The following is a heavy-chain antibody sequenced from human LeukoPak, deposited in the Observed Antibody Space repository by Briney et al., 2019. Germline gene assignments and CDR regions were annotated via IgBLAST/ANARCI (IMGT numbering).Heavy chain of an antibody. V-gene: IGHV4-30-2*01. D-gene: IGHD1-26*01. Sequence: PSETLSLTCTVSGGSISSGGYYWSWIRQPPGKGLEWIGYIYHSGSTYYNPSLKSRVTISVDTSKNQFSLKLSPVTAADTVVYYCARDRSEWELQGVYYMDVWGKGTTVTVSS. J-gene: IGHJ6*03. CDR2: IYHSGST. CDR3: ARDRSEWELQGVYYMDV. CDR1: GGSISSGGYY.